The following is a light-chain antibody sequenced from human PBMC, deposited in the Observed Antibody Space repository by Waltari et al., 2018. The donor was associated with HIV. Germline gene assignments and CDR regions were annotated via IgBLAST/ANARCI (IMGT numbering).Light chain of an antibody. V-gene: IGLV2-14*03. J-gene: IGLJ3*02. CDR2: DVD. CDR1: SSDVGGYNH. Sequence: QSALTQPASVSGSPGQSISISCTGTSSDVGGYNHVSWYQQYPGQAPRLMIYDVDKRPSGVSSRFSGSKSGNTASLTISGLQAEDDADYHCSSYIIGGTIVFGGGTRLTVL. CDR3: SSYIIGGTIV.